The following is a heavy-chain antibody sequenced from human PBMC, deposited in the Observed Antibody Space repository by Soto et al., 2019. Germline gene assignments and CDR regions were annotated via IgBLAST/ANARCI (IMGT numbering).Heavy chain of an antibody. Sequence: QLQLQESGSGLVKPSQTLSLTCAVSGVSISSDGYSWSWIRQPPGKGLEWIGFIYQSGSTYYNPSLKSRGTMSVDRSNNQFSLKLTSVTAADTAVYYCARAYYDFWTSYHYGMDVWGQGTTVTVSS. CDR2: IYQSGST. CDR1: GVSISSDGYS. J-gene: IGHJ6*02. CDR3: ARAYYDFWTSYHYGMDV. D-gene: IGHD3-3*01. V-gene: IGHV4-30-2*01.